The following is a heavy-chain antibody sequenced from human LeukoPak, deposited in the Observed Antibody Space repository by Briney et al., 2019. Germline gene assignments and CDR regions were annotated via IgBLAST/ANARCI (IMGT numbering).Heavy chain of an antibody. V-gene: IGHV4-59*01. D-gene: IGHD5-18*01. CDR2: IYFSGGT. J-gene: IGHJ4*02. CDR1: SDSISSYY. CDR3: ARSGHSYGTYYFDY. Sequence: SETLSLTCTVSSDSISSYYWSWVRQPPGKGLEWIGYIYFSGGTKYSPSLKSRVTILVDTSKNQFSLKLNSVTAADTAVYYCARSGHSYGTYYFDYWGQRSLVTVSS.